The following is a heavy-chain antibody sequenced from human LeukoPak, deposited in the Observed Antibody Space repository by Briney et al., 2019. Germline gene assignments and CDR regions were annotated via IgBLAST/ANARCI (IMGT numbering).Heavy chain of an antibody. CDR1: GYTLTELS. J-gene: IGHJ4*02. CDR2: FDPEDGET. V-gene: IGHV1-24*01. D-gene: IGHD4-23*01. Sequence: ASVKVSCKVSGYTLTELSMHWVRQAPGKGLEWMGGFDPEDGETIYAQKFQGRVTMTEDTSTDTAYMELSSLRSEDTAVYYCATGSLHDGAPHRWYIRYYFDYWGQGTLVTVSS. CDR3: ATGSLHDGAPHRWYIRYYFDY.